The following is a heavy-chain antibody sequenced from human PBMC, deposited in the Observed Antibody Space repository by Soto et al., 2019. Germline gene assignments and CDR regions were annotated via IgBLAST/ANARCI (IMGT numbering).Heavy chain of an antibody. V-gene: IGHV3-15*01. D-gene: IGHD3-3*01. CDR3: TTEPYYDFWSGYSFGDY. Sequence: EVQLVESGEGLVKPGGSLRLSCAASGFTFSNAWMSWVRQAPGKGLEWVGRIKSKTDGGTTDYAAPVKGRFTISRDDSKNTLYLQMNSLKTEDTAVYYCTTEPYYDFWSGYSFGDYWGQGTLVTVSS. CDR2: IKSKTDGGTT. J-gene: IGHJ4*02. CDR1: GFTFSNAW.